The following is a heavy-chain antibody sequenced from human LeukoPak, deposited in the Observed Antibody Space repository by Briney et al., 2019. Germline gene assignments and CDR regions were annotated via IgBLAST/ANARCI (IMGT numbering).Heavy chain of an antibody. Sequence: SETLPLTCTVSGGSISSSSYYWGWIRQPPGKGLEWIGSIYYSGSTYYNPSLKSRVTISVDTSKNQFSLKLSSVTAADTAVYYCAHDSSGYYWGTYNWFDPWGQGTLVTVSS. D-gene: IGHD3-22*01. CDR2: IYYSGST. CDR3: AHDSSGYYWGTYNWFDP. J-gene: IGHJ5*02. CDR1: GGSISSSSYY. V-gene: IGHV4-39*07.